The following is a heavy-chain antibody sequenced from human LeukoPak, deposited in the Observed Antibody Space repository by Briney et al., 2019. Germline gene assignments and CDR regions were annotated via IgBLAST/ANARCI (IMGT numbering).Heavy chain of an antibody. D-gene: IGHD3-3*01. Sequence: PSETLSLTCAVYGGSFSGYYWSWIRQPPGKGLEWIGEINHSGSTNYNPSLKSRVTISVDTSKNQFSLKLSSVTAADTAVYYCARASLYDFWSGYTYWGQGTLVTVSS. CDR3: ARASLYDFWSGYTY. CDR2: INHSGST. V-gene: IGHV4-34*01. CDR1: GGSFSGYY. J-gene: IGHJ4*02.